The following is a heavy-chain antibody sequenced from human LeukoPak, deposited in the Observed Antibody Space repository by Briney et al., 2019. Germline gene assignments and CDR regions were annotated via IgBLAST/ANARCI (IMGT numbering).Heavy chain of an antibody. D-gene: IGHD2-2*01. CDR1: GGSISSGGYS. CDR2: IYHSGST. J-gene: IGHJ4*02. V-gene: IGHV4-30-2*01. CDR3: ARGSNCSSPRCLFDY. Sequence: PSETLSLTCAVSGGSISSGGYSWSWLRQPPGKGLEWIGYIYHSGSTYYNPSLKSRVTISVDTSKNQFSLKLSSVTAADTAVYYCARGSNCSSPRCLFDYWGQGTLVTVSS.